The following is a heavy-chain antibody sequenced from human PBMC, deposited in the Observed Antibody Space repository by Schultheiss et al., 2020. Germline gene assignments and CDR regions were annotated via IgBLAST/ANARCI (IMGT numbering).Heavy chain of an antibody. J-gene: IGHJ4*02. D-gene: IGHD4-17*01. CDR1: GGSISSDNW. CDR3: ARVDYGDYSRDS. Sequence: GSLRLSCAVSGGSISSDNWWSWVRQPPGKGLEWIGEIYHSGSTNYSPSLKSRVTMSVDKSKNQFSLKLNSVTAADTATYYCARVDYGDYSRDSWGQGTLVNVSS. CDR2: IYHSGST. V-gene: IGHV4-4*02.